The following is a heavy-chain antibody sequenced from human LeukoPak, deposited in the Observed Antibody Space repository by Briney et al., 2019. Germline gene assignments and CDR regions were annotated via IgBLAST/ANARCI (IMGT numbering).Heavy chain of an antibody. J-gene: IGHJ6*03. V-gene: IGHV3-7*01. CDR2: IKQDGSET. D-gene: IGHD3-10*01. Sequence: GGSLRLSCAASGFTFDDYGMSWVRQAPGKGLEWVASIKQDGSETYYVESVEGRFTISRDNAKDSLELLMNNLRAEDTAVYYCARSGPMCSMGQGVLTCYYYMDVWGKGTTVIISS. CDR3: ARSGPMCSMGQGVLTCYYYMDV. CDR1: GFTFDDYG.